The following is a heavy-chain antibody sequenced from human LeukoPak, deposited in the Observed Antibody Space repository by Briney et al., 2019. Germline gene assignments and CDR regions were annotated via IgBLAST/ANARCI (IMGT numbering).Heavy chain of an antibody. CDR3: ARASVSPEHFDY. Sequence: SETLSLTCAVYGGSFSSYYWSWIRQPPGKGLEWIGEINHSGSTNYNPSLKSRVTISVDTSKNQFSLKLSSVTAADTAVYYCARASVSPEHFDYWGQGTLVTVSS. D-gene: IGHD4-11*01. J-gene: IGHJ4*02. V-gene: IGHV4-34*01. CDR1: GGSFSSYY. CDR2: INHSGST.